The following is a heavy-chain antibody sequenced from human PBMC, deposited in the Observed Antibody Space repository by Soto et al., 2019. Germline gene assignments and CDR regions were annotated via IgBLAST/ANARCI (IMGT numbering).Heavy chain of an antibody. V-gene: IGHV1-69*01. D-gene: IGHD1-26*01. Sequence: QVQLVQSGAEVKKPGASVKVSCKASGGTFSTYAISWVRQAPGQGLEWMGGIIPIFGTANYAQKFQGRVTISADDSTSTAYMELSSLGSEDTAVYYCAADVGASARTFDYWGQGTLVTVSS. CDR1: GGTFSTYA. CDR3: AADVGASARTFDY. J-gene: IGHJ4*02. CDR2: IIPIFGTA.